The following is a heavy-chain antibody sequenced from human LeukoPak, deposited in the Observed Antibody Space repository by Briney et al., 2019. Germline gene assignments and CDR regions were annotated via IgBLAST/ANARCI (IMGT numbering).Heavy chain of an antibody. CDR3: ISWAAAGTGY. CDR2: IIPIFSTT. J-gene: IGHJ4*02. CDR1: GGTFSSYA. D-gene: IGHD6-13*01. Sequence: ASVKVSCKASGGTFSSYAISWVRQAPVQGLEWMGGIIPIFSTTNYAQKFQGRVTITADESTSTAYMELSSLRSEDTAVYYCISWAAAGTGYWGQGTLVTVSS. V-gene: IGHV1-69*13.